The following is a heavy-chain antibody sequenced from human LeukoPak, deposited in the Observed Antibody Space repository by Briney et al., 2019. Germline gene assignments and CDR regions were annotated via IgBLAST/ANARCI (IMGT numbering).Heavy chain of an antibody. Sequence: PSETLSLTCTVSGDSISSSPYYWGWIRQPPGKGLEWIVSISNSWSTYYNTSLRSRLTISVDTAKNQFSLKLNSVTAADTAVYYCARHRWNDEFYFDYWGQGTLVTVSS. V-gene: IGHV4-39*01. D-gene: IGHD1-1*01. CDR3: ARHRWNDEFYFDY. CDR1: GDSISSSPYY. J-gene: IGHJ4*02. CDR2: ISNSWST.